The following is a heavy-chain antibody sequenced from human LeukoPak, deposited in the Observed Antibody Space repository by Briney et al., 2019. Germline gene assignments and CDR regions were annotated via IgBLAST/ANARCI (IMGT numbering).Heavy chain of an antibody. V-gene: IGHV3-23*01. D-gene: IGHD3-22*01. Sequence: GGSLRPSCAASGFTFSNYAMNWVRQAPGKGLEWVSGIGDSGGSTYYADSVKGRFTISRDNSKNTLYLQMASLRAEDTAVYYCAKEGYYYGGSGYYLFEYWGQGTLVTVSS. CDR2: IGDSGGST. CDR1: GFTFSNYA. CDR3: AKEGYYYGGSGYYLFEY. J-gene: IGHJ4*02.